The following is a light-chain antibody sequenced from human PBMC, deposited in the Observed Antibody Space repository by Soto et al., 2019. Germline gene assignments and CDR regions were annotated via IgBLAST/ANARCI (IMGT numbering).Light chain of an antibody. V-gene: IGKV1-39*01. CDR3: QQSYSTPIT. Sequence: DIQMTQSPSSLSASVGDRVTITCQASQDVKNYLNWYQQKPGKAPKLLIYDASNLQSGVPSRFSGSGSGTDFTLTISSLQPEDFATYYCQQSYSTPITFGQGTRLEIK. CDR1: QDVKNY. J-gene: IGKJ5*01. CDR2: DAS.